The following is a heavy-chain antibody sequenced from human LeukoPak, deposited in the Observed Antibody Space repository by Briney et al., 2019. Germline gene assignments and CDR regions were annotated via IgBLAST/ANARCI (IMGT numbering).Heavy chain of an antibody. CDR1: GGSISSGGYY. D-gene: IGHD3-9*01. CDR2: IYYIGST. J-gene: IGHJ4*02. V-gene: IGHV4-31*03. CDR3: ARFSDVLRYFDL. Sequence: PSQTLSLTRTVSGGSISSGGYYWSWIRQHPGKGLEWIGYIYYIGSTYYNPSLKSRVTVSVDTSKNQFSLKLSSVTAADTAVYYCARFSDVLRYFDLWGQGTLVTVSS.